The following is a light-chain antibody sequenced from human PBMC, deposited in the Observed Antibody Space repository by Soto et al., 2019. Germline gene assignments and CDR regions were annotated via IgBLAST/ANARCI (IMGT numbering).Light chain of an antibody. CDR1: SGHSSYV. CDR2: LNSDGSH. V-gene: IGLV4-69*01. Sequence: QAVLTQSPSASASLGASVKPTCTLSSGHSSYVIAWHQQQPEKGPRYLMKLNSDGSHSKGDGIPDRFSGSSSGAERYLTISSLQSEDEADYYCQTWGTGIQVFGGGTKLTVL. CDR3: QTWGTGIQV. J-gene: IGLJ2*01.